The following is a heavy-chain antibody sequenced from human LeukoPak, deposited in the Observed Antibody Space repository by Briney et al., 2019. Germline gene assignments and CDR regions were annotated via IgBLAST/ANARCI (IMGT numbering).Heavy chain of an antibody. J-gene: IGHJ5*02. D-gene: IGHD6-19*01. Sequence: NTSETLSLTCTVSGGSISSSNYYWGWIRQPPGKGLEWIGSIYYSGSTYYNPSLKSRVTISVDTSKNQFSLKLSSVTAADTAVFYCARSSSSGWGFRFDPWGQGTLVTVSS. CDR2: IYYSGST. CDR1: GGSISSSNYY. V-gene: IGHV4-39*07. CDR3: ARSSSSGWGFRFDP.